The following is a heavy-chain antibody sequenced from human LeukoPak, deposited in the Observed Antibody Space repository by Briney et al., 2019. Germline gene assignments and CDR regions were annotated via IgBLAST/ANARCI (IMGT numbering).Heavy chain of an antibody. D-gene: IGHD5-12*01. CDR2: ISSSSSYT. CDR1: GFTFSSYE. J-gene: IGHJ4*02. CDR3: ARGRGYSGYDFGY. V-gene: IGHV3-21*05. Sequence: GGSLRLSCAASGFTFSSYEMNWVRQAPGKGLEWVSYISSSSSYTNYADSVKGRFTISRDNAKNSLYLQMNSLRAEDTAVYYCARGRGYSGYDFGYWGQGTLVTVSS.